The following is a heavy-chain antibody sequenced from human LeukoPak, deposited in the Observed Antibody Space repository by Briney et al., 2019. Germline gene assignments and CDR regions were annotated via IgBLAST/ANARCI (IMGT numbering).Heavy chain of an antibody. V-gene: IGHV3-23*01. CDR3: AKWGDYDVLTGYYDSDY. CDR2: ITGSGGTT. J-gene: IGHJ4*02. D-gene: IGHD3-9*01. Sequence: GGSLRLSCAASGFTFSNYAMSRVRQAPGKGLEWLSAITGSGGTTYYAHSVKGRFTSSRDNSKNTLYLQMNTLRAEDTAVYYCAKWGDYDVLTGYYDSDYWGQGTLVTVSS. CDR1: GFTFSNYA.